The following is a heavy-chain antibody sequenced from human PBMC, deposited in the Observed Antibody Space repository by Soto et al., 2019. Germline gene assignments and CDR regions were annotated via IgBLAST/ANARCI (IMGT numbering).Heavy chain of an antibody. D-gene: IGHD7-27*01. V-gene: IGHV3-23*01. CDR3: AKYAGLRPGVRFHFDY. J-gene: IGHJ4*02. CDR1: GFTFTNYA. Sequence: EVQMLESGGDLIQPGGSLRLSCAVSGFTFTNYAMSGVRHTSGKGLEWVSSIDGSGDTTYYAASVKGRFTISRDNSRNLLFLQMNSLRAEDTAIYYGAKYAGLRPGVRFHFDYWGQGSLVSVSS. CDR2: IDGSGDTT.